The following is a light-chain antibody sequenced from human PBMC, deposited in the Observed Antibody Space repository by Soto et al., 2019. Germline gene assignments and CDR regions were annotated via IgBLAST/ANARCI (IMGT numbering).Light chain of an antibody. CDR2: DVS. Sequence: SALTQPASVSGSPGQSITISCTGTSSDLGGYNYVSWYQQHPGKAPKLMVYDVSNRPSGVSYRFSGSKSGNTASLTISGLQAEDEADYYCSSYTSSNTYVFGTGTKVTVL. J-gene: IGLJ1*01. V-gene: IGLV2-14*03. CDR3: SSYTSSNTYV. CDR1: SSDLGGYNY.